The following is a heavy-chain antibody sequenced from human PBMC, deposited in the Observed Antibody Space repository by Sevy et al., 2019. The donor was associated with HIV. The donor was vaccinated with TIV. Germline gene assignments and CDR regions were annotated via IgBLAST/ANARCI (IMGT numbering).Heavy chain of an antibody. V-gene: IGHV3-30-3*01. Sequence: GGSLRLSCAASGFTFSSYAMHWVRQAPGKGLEWVAVISYDGSNKYYADSGKGRFTISRDNSKNTLYLQMNSLRAEDTAVYYCARVPGIQLWPDDAFDIWGQGTMVTVSS. D-gene: IGHD5-18*01. CDR3: ARVPGIQLWPDDAFDI. CDR1: GFTFSSYA. CDR2: ISYDGSNK. J-gene: IGHJ3*02.